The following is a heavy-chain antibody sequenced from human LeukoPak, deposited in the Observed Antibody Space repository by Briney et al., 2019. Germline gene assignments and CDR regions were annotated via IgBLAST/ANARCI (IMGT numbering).Heavy chain of an antibody. V-gene: IGHV3-23*01. J-gene: IGHJ5*02. Sequence: GGSLRLSCAASGFTFSSYAMSWVRQAPGKGLEWVSAISGSGGSTYYADSVKGRFTISRDNSKNTLYLQMNSLRAEDTAVYYCAKGNRLQLLYPFSNDNWFDPWGQGTLVTVSS. CDR1: GFTFSSYA. D-gene: IGHD2-2*02. CDR3: AKGNRLQLLYPFSNDNWFDP. CDR2: ISGSGGST.